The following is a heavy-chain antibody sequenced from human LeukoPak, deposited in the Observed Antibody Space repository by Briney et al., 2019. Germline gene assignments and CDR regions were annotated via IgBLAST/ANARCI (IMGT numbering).Heavy chain of an antibody. V-gene: IGHV3-64D*09. CDR1: GFTFGTYA. D-gene: IGHD3-9*01. J-gene: IGHJ4*02. CDR2: ISGDGGNT. Sequence: GGSLRLSCSAAGFTFGTYAMHWVRQAPGKGLESVSTISGDGGNTYYADSVKGRFTISRDNSKHTLFLQMNSLRTEDTAMYYCVKTYYDVLTGYKNFDYWGQGTQVTVSS. CDR3: VKTYYDVLTGYKNFDY.